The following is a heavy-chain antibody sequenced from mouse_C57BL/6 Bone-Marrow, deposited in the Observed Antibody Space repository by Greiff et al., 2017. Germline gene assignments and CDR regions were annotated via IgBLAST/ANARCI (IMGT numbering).Heavy chain of an antibody. V-gene: IGHV1-52*01. Sequence: QVQLQQPGAELVRPGSSVKLSCKASGYTFTSYWMHWVKQRPIQGLEWIGNIDPSDSETHYNRKFKDKATLTVDKSSSTAYMQLSSLTAEDSAVYYGAPTVVYWYWDVWGTGTTVTVSS. J-gene: IGHJ1*03. D-gene: IGHD1-1*01. CDR3: APTVVYWYWDV. CDR1: GYTFTSYW. CDR2: IDPSDSET.